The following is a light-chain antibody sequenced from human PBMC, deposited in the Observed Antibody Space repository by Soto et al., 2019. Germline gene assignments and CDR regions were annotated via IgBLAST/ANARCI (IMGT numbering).Light chain of an antibody. J-gene: IGKJ5*01. CDR1: RVISSW. CDR3: QQSHTFPIT. V-gene: IGKV1-12*01. Sequence: DIHMTQSPSSVSASARDSVTITCRASRVISSWLAWYQQKPGKAPNLLIYAASNLQSGVPSRFSASGYGTDFNLTINNLQPEDFATYYCQQSHTFPITFGQGTRLEIK. CDR2: AAS.